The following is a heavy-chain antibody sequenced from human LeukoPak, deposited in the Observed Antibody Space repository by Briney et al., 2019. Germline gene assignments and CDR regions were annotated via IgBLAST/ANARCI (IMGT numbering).Heavy chain of an antibody. CDR2: FDPEDGET. J-gene: IGHJ3*02. CDR1: GYTLTELS. V-gene: IGHV1-24*01. D-gene: IGHD3-10*01. Sequence: ASVKVSCKXSGYTLTELSMHWVRQAPGKGLEWMGRFDPEDGETIYAQKFQGRVTITTDESTSTAYMELSSLRSEDTAVYYCARDRSLWFGELLPQDAFDIWGQGTMVTVSS. CDR3: ARDRSLWFGELLPQDAFDI.